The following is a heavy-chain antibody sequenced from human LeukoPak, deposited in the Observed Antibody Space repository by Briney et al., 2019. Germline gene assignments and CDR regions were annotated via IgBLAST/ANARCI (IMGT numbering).Heavy chain of an antibody. CDR1: GFTFDDYA. V-gene: IGHV3-9*01. CDR3: APYSSSTGFYF. Sequence: PGGSLRLSCAASGFTFDDYAMHCVRQAPGKGLEWVSGISWNSGSIGYADSVKGRFTISRDNAKNSLYLQMNSLRAEDTALYYCAPYSSSTGFYFWGQGTLVTVSS. D-gene: IGHD6-6*01. CDR2: ISWNSGSI. J-gene: IGHJ5*01.